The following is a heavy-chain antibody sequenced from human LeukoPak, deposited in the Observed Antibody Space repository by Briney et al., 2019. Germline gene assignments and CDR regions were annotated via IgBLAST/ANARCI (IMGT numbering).Heavy chain of an antibody. D-gene: IGHD3-9*01. CDR1: GFTFSSYS. Sequence: PGGSLRLSCAASGFTFSSYSMHWVRQAPGKGLGWVAVLSYDGSNKYYADSVQGRFTVSRDNSKNTLYLQMNSLRTEDTAVYYCARDGFEFRTGYYSDYWGQGSLVTVSS. CDR3: ARDGFEFRTGYYSDY. CDR2: LSYDGSNK. J-gene: IGHJ4*02. V-gene: IGHV3-30*04.